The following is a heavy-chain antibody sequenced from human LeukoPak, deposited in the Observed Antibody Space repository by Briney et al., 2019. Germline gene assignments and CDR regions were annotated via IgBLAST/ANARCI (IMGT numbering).Heavy chain of an antibody. J-gene: IGHJ6*04. D-gene: IGHD3-9*01. CDR1: GFTFSSYA. CDR2: ISGSGGST. CDR3: AKTYDILYGMDV. V-gene: IGHV3-23*01. Sequence: GGSLRLSCAASGFTFSSYAMSWARQAPGKGLEWVSAISGSGGSTYYADSVKGRFTISRDNSKNTLYLQMNSLRAEDTAVYYCAKTYDILYGMDVWGKGTTVTVSS.